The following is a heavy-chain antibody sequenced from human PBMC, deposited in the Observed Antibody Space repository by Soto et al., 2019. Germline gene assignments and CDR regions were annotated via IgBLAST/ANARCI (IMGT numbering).Heavy chain of an antibody. Sequence: SETLSLTCTVSGGSFRSGGYSWSWIRQPPGKGLEWVGYIYYSGSTTYSPSLKSRVTISVDTSKNQFSLKLSSVTAADTAVYYCARDLDSITMVRGVMNYGMGVWGQGTTVTVS. V-gene: IGHV4-30-2*05. CDR1: GGSFRSGGYS. CDR3: ARDLDSITMVRGVMNYGMGV. CDR2: IYYSGST. D-gene: IGHD3-10*01. J-gene: IGHJ6*02.